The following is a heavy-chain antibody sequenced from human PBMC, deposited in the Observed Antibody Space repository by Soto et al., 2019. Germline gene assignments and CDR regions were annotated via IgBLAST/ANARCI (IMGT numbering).Heavy chain of an antibody. CDR1: GGTFSSYA. Sequence: ASVKVSCKASGGTFSSYAINWVRQAPGQGLEWMGGIIPIFGTANYAQKFQGRVTITADESTSTAYMELSSLRSEDTAVYYCARLRGPDYYYGMDVWGQGTTVPVSS. CDR2: IIPIFGTA. V-gene: IGHV1-69*13. CDR3: ARLRGPDYYYGMDV. D-gene: IGHD5-12*01. J-gene: IGHJ6*02.